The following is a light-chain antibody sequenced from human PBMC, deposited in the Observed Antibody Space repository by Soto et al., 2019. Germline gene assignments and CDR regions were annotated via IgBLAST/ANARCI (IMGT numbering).Light chain of an antibody. CDR2: DAS. V-gene: IGKV1-27*01. Sequence: DFQMTQSPSSLSASVGDTITITCRASQDITSNLAWYQQQPGKVPKLLIYDASTLQSGFPSRFSGRGSGTDFSLTISSLQHEDVATYYCQSYNLFPPLTFGPGTKVNL. CDR3: QSYNLFPPLT. CDR1: QDITSN. J-gene: IGKJ3*01.